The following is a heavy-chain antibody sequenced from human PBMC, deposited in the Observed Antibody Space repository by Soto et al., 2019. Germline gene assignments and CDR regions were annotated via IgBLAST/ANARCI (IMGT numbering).Heavy chain of an antibody. Sequence: PSETLSLTCAVYGGSFSGYYWSWIRQPPGKGLEWIGEINHSGSTNYNPSLKSRVTISVDTSKNQFSLKLSSVTAADTAVYYCARCTDYYYGMDVWGQGTTVTVSS. V-gene: IGHV4-34*01. D-gene: IGHD2-8*02. J-gene: IGHJ6*02. CDR1: GGSFSGYY. CDR3: ARCTDYYYGMDV. CDR2: INHSGST.